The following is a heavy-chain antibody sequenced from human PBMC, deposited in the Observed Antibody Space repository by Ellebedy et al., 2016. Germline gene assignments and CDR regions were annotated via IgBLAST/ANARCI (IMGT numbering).Heavy chain of an antibody. J-gene: IGHJ3*02. CDR1: SGSVTSDY. CDR3: AKWNGNLNAFDI. D-gene: IGHD1-1*01. CDR2: VFHTGAA. Sequence: SETLSLTCDVSSGSVTSDYWNWIRRPPGKGLEWIGYVFHTGAAHYNPSLKSRVTMSVDTSKSQFSLRLTSVTAADTAVYYCAKWNGNLNAFDIWGQGTMVTVSS. V-gene: IGHV4-59*02.